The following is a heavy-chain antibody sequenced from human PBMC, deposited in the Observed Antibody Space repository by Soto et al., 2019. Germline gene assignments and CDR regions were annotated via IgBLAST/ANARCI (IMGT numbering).Heavy chain of an antibody. D-gene: IGHD4-17*01. J-gene: IGHJ3*02. CDR1: GYTFTSYA. Sequence: QVQLVQSGAEVKKPGASVKVSCKASGYTFTSYAMHWVRQAPGQRLEWMGWINAGNGNTKYSQKFQGRVTITRDTSASTAYMELSSLRSEDTAVYYCAADYGDYAHAFDIWGQGTMVTVSS. CDR2: INAGNGNT. V-gene: IGHV1-3*01. CDR3: AADYGDYAHAFDI.